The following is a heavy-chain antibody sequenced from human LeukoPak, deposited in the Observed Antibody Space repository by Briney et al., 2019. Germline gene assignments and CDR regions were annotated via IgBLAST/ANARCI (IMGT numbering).Heavy chain of an antibody. CDR3: AKDTLVVPAASPFAY. Sequence: GGSLRLSCAASGFTVSHNHMSWVRQAPGKGLEWVSVIYSGGSTYYADSVKGRFTISRDNSKNTLYLQMNSLRAEDTAVYYCAKDTLVVPAASPFAYWGQGTLVTVSS. CDR2: IYSGGST. D-gene: IGHD2-2*01. J-gene: IGHJ4*02. CDR1: GFTVSHNH. V-gene: IGHV3-53*01.